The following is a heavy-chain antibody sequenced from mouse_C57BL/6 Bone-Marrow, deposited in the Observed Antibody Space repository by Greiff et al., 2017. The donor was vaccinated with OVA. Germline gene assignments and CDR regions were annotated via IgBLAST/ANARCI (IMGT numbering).Heavy chain of an antibody. D-gene: IGHD3-2*02. CDR2: INPNNGGT. V-gene: IGHV1-18*01. CDR1: GYTFTDYN. CDR3: ARGGDSSGYRFAY. Sequence: VQLQQSGPELVKPGASVKIPCKASGYTFTDYNMDWVKQSHGKSLEWIGDINPNNGGTIYNQKFKGKATLTVDKSSSTAYMELRSLTSEDTAVYYCARGGDSSGYRFAYWGQGTLVTVSA. J-gene: IGHJ3*01.